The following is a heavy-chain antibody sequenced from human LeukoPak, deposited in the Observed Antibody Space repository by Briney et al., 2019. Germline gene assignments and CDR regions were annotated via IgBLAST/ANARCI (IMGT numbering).Heavy chain of an antibody. D-gene: IGHD3-10*01. CDR1: GFTFSSYG. CDR3: ARDRAYYIDY. V-gene: IGHV3-33*01. Sequence: PGGSLRLSCAASGFTFSSYGMHWVRQAPGKGLELVAVIWYDGSNEYYADSVKGRFTISRDNSKNTLYLQMNSLRAEDTAVYYCARDRAYYIDYWGQGTLVTVSS. CDR2: IWYDGSNE. J-gene: IGHJ4*02.